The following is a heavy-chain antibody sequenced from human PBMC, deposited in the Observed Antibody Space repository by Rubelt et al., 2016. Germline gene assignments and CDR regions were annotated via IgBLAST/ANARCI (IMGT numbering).Heavy chain of an antibody. V-gene: IGHV3-21*01. D-gene: IGHD5-24*01. CDR2: INGDSVYV. J-gene: IGHJ4*02. CDR1: GFIFDRYG. Sequence: EVQLVESGGGLVKPGGSLRLSCATSGFIFDRYGVHWVRRAPGKGLEWVSSINGDSVYVHYADSVKGRFSISRDNAQNSLYLQMNGLGAEDTAVYYCARGGTGNYYFDYWGQGTLVTVSS. CDR3: ARGGTGNYYFDY.